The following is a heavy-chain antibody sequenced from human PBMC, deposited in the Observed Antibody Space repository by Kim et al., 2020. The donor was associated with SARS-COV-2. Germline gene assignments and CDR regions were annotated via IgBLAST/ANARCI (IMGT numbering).Heavy chain of an antibody. Sequence: GGSLRLSCAASGFTFSSYAMSWVRQAPGKGLEWVSAISGSGGSTYYADSVKGRFTISRDNSKNTLYLQMNSLRAEDTAVYYCAKLIAVAGTLSSSYYYYGMDVWGQGTTVTVSS. V-gene: IGHV3-23*01. D-gene: IGHD6-19*01. CDR3: AKLIAVAGTLSSSYYYYGMDV. CDR2: ISGSGGST. CDR1: GFTFSSYA. J-gene: IGHJ6*02.